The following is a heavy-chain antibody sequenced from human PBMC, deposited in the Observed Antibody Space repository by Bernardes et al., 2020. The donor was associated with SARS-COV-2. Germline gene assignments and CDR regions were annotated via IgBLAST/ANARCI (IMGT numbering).Heavy chain of an antibody. Sequence: SLSPTCTVSGASLPASYWSWIRQPPGKGLEWIGSMFYSGTTNYNPSLKSRVSITVDTSKHQFSLRVASVTAADTAVYYCARHISSGWSNWFDPWGQGTLVTVSS. CDR2: MFYSGTT. CDR1: GASLPASY. CDR3: ARHISSGWSNWFDP. D-gene: IGHD6-19*01. J-gene: IGHJ5*02. V-gene: IGHV4-59*01.